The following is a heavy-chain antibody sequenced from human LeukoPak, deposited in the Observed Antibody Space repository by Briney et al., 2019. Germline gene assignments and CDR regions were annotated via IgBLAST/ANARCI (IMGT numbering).Heavy chain of an antibody. D-gene: IGHD3-10*01. CDR2: SAST. V-gene: IGHV4-38-2*02. Sequence: SETQSLTCTVSGYSISSGYYWGWIRQPPGKGLEWIGSASTYSNPSLKSRVTISVDTSKNQFSRKLSSVTAADTAVYYCARGGWTYFDYWGQGTLVTVSS. J-gene: IGHJ4*02. CDR3: ARGGWTYFDY. CDR1: GYSISSGYY.